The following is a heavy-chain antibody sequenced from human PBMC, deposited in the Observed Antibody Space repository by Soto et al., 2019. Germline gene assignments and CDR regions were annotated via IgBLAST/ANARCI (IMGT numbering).Heavy chain of an antibody. Sequence: ASVKVSCKASGYTFTGYGISWVRQAPGQGLEWMGWISAYNGNTNYAQKLQGRVTMTTDTSTSTAYMELRSLRSDDTAVYYCARVGTLWFGELSALDYWGQGTLVTVSS. CDR2: ISAYNGNT. J-gene: IGHJ4*02. V-gene: IGHV1-18*01. D-gene: IGHD3-10*01. CDR3: ARVGTLWFGELSALDY. CDR1: GYTFTGYG.